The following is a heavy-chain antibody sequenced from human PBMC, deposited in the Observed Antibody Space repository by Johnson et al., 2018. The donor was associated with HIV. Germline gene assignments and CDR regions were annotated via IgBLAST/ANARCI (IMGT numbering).Heavy chain of an antibody. CDR2: ISWHSGSI. V-gene: IGHV3-9*01. CDR1: GFTFDDYA. Sequence: VQLVESGGGLVQPGGSLRLSCAASGFTFDDYAMHWVRQAPGKGLEWVSGISWHSGSIGYADSVKGRFTISRDNAKNSLYLQMNSLRAEDTALYYCAKDTGAYYYDSSGYWDAFDIWGQGTMVTVSS. CDR3: AKDTGAYYYDSSGYWDAFDI. J-gene: IGHJ3*02. D-gene: IGHD3-22*01.